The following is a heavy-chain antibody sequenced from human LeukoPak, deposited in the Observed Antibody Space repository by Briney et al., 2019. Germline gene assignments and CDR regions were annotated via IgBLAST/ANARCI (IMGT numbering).Heavy chain of an antibody. D-gene: IGHD3-10*01. V-gene: IGHV3-30*18. Sequence: GGSLRLSCAASGFTFSSYGMPWVRQAPGKGLEWVAVISYDGSIKYYADSVKGRFTISRDNSKNTLYLQMNSLRAEDTAVYYCAKDRYGSGSYYVDYWGQGTLVTVSS. CDR1: GFTFSSYG. J-gene: IGHJ4*02. CDR2: ISYDGSIK. CDR3: AKDRYGSGSYYVDY.